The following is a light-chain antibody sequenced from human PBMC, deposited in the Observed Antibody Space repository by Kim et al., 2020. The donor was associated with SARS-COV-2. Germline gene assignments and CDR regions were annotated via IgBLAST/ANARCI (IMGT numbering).Light chain of an antibody. Sequence: DIQMTQSPSSVSSSVGDRVSITSRASQSISDWLTWYPHKPATVPKLLIYEASTLHSGVPSRCSGSGSGTDFTLTINSLQPEEFATYYGKQSRGLTYTFGEGTKLEI. V-gene: IGKV1-12*01. J-gene: IGKJ2*01. CDR2: EAS. CDR1: QSISDW. CDR3: KQSRGLTYT.